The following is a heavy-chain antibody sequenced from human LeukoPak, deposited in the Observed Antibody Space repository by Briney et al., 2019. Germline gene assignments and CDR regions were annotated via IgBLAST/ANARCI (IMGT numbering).Heavy chain of an antibody. CDR1: GFTVSSNF. J-gene: IGHJ3*02. Sequence: GGSLRLSCAASGFTVSSNFMSWVRQAPGKGLEWVSAIYSGGSTYYADPVKGRFTISRDISKNTLFFEMNSLRAEDTAVYYCGREILPSYAFDIWGQGTMVTVSS. V-gene: IGHV3-66*01. CDR2: IYSGGST. D-gene: IGHD2/OR15-2a*01. CDR3: GREILPSYAFDI.